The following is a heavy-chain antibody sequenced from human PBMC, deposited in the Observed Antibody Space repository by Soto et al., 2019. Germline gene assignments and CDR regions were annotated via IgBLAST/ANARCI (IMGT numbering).Heavy chain of an antibody. CDR1: GGSISSYY. CDR2: IYYSGST. J-gene: IGHJ3*02. D-gene: IGHD3-9*01. CDR3: ARDTGYFDWPDAFDI. Sequence: QVQLQESGPGLVKPSETLSLTCTVSGGSISSYYWSWIRQPPGKGLEWIGYIYYSGSTNYNPSLKSRVSISVDTSKNQFSLKLSSVTAADTAVYYGARDTGYFDWPDAFDIWGQGTMVTVSS. V-gene: IGHV4-59*01.